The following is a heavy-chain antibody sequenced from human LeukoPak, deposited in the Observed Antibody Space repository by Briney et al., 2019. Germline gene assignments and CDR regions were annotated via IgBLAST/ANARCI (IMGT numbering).Heavy chain of an antibody. Sequence: SETLSLSCAVSGGSFNGYSYTWIRQPPGKGLEWIGEIIHSGGTSYNPSLKSRLTISVDTSRKQFSLKLTSVTAADTALYFCARGPLAFRRVAGIFSWGRGTQVTVSS. CDR2: IIHSGGT. D-gene: IGHD6-19*01. CDR3: ARGPLAFRRVAGIFS. CDR1: GGSFNGYS. J-gene: IGHJ5*02. V-gene: IGHV4-34*01.